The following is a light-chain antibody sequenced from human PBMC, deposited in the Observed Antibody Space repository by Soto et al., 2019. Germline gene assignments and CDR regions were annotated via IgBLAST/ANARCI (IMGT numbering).Light chain of an antibody. Sequence: IVLTQAPGSLSLSPGERATLSVRASHTISSSYLAWYQQKPGQAPRLLIYGASNRATGIPDRFSGSGSGTDFTLTISRLEPEDFAVYYCQQYGSSGTFGQGTKVDIK. CDR2: GAS. J-gene: IGKJ1*01. CDR3: QQYGSSGT. CDR1: HTISSSY. V-gene: IGKV3-20*01.